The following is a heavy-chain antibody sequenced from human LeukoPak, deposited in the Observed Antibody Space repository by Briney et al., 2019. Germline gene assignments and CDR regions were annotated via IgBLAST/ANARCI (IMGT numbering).Heavy chain of an antibody. J-gene: IGHJ4*02. V-gene: IGHV4-59*01. Sequence: SETLSLTCTVSGGSISSYYWSWIRQPPGKGLEWIGYIYYSGSTNYNPSLKSRVTISVDTSKNQFSLKLSSVTAADTAVYYCARAHIVGATVDYWGQGTLVTVFS. CDR2: IYYSGST. CDR3: ARAHIVGATVDY. D-gene: IGHD1-26*01. CDR1: GGSISSYY.